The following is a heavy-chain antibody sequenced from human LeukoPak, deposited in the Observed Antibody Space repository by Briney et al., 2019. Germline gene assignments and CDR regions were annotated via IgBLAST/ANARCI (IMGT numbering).Heavy chain of an antibody. V-gene: IGHV1-69*13. Sequence: GASVKVSCKASGGTFSSYAISWVRQAPGQGLEWMGGIIPIFGTANYAQKFQGRVTITADESTGTAYMELSSLRSEDTAVYYCASGTVTTGGYYFDYWGQGTLVTVSS. J-gene: IGHJ4*02. CDR2: IIPIFGTA. D-gene: IGHD4-17*01. CDR3: ASGTVTTGGYYFDY. CDR1: GGTFSSYA.